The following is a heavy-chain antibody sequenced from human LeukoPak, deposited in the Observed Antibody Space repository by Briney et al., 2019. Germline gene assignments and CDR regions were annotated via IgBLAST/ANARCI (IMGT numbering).Heavy chain of an antibody. J-gene: IGHJ4*02. CDR2: ISSSGSST. Sequence: GGSLRLSCAASGFTFSDYVMIWVRQAPGKGLEWVSYISSSGSSTYYADSVKGRFTISRDNAKSSLCLQMDSLRAGDTAVYYCAREDGSQLDYWGRGTLVTVSS. CDR1: GFTFSDYV. V-gene: IGHV3-48*03. CDR3: AREDGSQLDY. D-gene: IGHD1-26*01.